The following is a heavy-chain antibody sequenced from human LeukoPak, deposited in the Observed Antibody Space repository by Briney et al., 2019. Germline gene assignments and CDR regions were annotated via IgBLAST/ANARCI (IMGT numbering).Heavy chain of an antibody. CDR3: AREDPVTSFDY. CDR2: INHSGST. CDR1: GGSFSGYY. J-gene: IGHJ4*02. Sequence: SETLSLTCAAYGGSFSGYYWSWIRQPPGKGLEWIGEINHSGSTNYNPSLKSRVTISVDTSKNQFSLKLSSVTAADTAVYYCAREDPVTSFDYWGQGTLVTVSS. V-gene: IGHV4-34*01. D-gene: IGHD4-17*01.